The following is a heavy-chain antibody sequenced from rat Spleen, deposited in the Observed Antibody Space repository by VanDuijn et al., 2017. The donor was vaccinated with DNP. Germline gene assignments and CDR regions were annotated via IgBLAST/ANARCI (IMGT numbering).Heavy chain of an antibody. CDR3: VTHPSWFGY. CDR1: GFTFSDYY. V-gene: IGHV5-7*01. J-gene: IGHJ3*01. Sequence: EVQLVESGGGLVQPGRSLKLSCAASGFTFSDYYMAWVRQAPTKGLEWVAYTSYDGGSTYNGDSVKGRFTISRDNAKRTQYLQMDSLRSEDTATYYCVTHPSWFGYWGPGTLVTVSS. CDR2: TSYDGGST.